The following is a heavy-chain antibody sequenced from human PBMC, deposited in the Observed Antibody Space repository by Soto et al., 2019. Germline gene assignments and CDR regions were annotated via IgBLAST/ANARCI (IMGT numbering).Heavy chain of an antibody. Sequence: NPGGSLRLSCAASNFTFSYAWMSWVRQAPGKGLEWVGRIKSTAYGGTTDYAAPVKGRVTISRDDSKNTLYLQMNSLRTEDTARYYCTTDDTSGYYFHYWGQGTLVTVSS. D-gene: IGHD3-22*01. V-gene: IGHV3-15*01. CDR3: TTDDTSGYYFHY. J-gene: IGHJ4*02. CDR1: NFTFSYAW. CDR2: IKSTAYGGTT.